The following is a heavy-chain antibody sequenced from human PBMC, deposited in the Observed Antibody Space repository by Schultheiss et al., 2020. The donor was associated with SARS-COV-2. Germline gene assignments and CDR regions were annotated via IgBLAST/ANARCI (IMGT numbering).Heavy chain of an antibody. D-gene: IGHD4-17*01. CDR2: IYSDGST. J-gene: IGHJ4*02. V-gene: IGHV3-53*01. Sequence: GSLRLSCAASGFTVSDNYMNWVRQAPGKGLEWVSVIYSDGSTSYADSVQGRFAISRDNSKNTLYLQMNSLRAEDTAEYYCARELRKGWGDYVRYYFDSWGQGTLVTVSS. CDR3: ARELRKGWGDYVRYYFDS. CDR1: GFTVSDNY.